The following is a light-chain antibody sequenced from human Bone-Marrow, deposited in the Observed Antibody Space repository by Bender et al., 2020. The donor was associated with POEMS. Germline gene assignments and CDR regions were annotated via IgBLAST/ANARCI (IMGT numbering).Light chain of an antibody. CDR3: AVWADSLNGWV. CDR2: STH. V-gene: IGLV1-44*01. CDR1: SSNIGAHA. Sequence: QSVLTQPPSASGTPGQRVTISCSGGSSNIGAHAVNWYQHLPGTAPKLLIYSTHRRPSEVPDRVSGSWSGTSASLAISGLQSEDVAAYYCAVWADSLNGWVFGGGTKLAVL. J-gene: IGLJ3*02.